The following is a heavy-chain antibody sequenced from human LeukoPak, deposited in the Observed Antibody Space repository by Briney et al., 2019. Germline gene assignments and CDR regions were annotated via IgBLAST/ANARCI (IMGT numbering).Heavy chain of an antibody. J-gene: IGHJ4*02. Sequence: PGGSLRLSCAASGFTFRNYGMNWVRQAPGKGLEWVSATSSSDDGTYHADSVRGRFTIYRDNFGNTLYLQMNRLRVEDAALYYCARAPVTSYRGAFCYPFDLWGQGVLVTVSS. V-gene: IGHV3-23*01. CDR3: ARAPVTSYRGAFCYPFDL. CDR2: TSSSDDGT. D-gene: IGHD2-21*01. CDR1: GFTFRNYG.